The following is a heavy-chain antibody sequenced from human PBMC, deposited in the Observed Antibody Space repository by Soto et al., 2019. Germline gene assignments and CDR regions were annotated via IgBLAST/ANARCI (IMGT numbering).Heavy chain of an antibody. Sequence: GESLKISCKGSGYSFNRYWIGWVRQMPGKGLEWMGIIYPGDSDTRYSPSFQGQVTISADKSISTAYLQWSSLKASDTAMYYCARPYSTGWYFFEYWGQGTPVTVSS. J-gene: IGHJ4*02. CDR1: GYSFNRYW. CDR2: IYPGDSDT. D-gene: IGHD6-19*01. CDR3: ARPYSTGWYFFEY. V-gene: IGHV5-51*01.